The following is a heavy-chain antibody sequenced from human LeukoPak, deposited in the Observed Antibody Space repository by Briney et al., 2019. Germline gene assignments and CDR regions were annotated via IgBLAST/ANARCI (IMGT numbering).Heavy chain of an antibody. V-gene: IGHV3-30*18. CDR3: SKDHSSSWYRIDY. J-gene: IGHJ4*02. D-gene: IGHD6-13*01. CDR1: GFTFSSYG. Sequence: GGSLRLSCAASGFTFSSYGMPWVRQAPGKGLEWVAVISYDGSNKYYADSVQGRFTISRDNSKNTLYLQMNSLRAEDTAVYYCSKDHSSSWYRIDYWGQGTLVTVSS. CDR2: ISYDGSNK.